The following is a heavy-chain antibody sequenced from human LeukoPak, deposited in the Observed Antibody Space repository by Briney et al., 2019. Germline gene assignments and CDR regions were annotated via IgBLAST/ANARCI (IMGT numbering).Heavy chain of an antibody. Sequence: SVKVSCKASGGTFSSYAISWVRQAPGQGLGWMGGIIPIFGTANYAQKFQGRVTITADESTSTAYMELSSLRSEDTAVYYCARDPHPETGTGDYWGQGTLVTVSS. D-gene: IGHD1-7*01. CDR2: IIPIFGTA. CDR1: GGTFSSYA. CDR3: ARDPHPETGTGDY. J-gene: IGHJ4*02. V-gene: IGHV1-69*13.